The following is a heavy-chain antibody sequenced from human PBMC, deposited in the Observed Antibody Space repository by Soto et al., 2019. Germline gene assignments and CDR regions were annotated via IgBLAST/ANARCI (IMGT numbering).Heavy chain of an antibody. J-gene: IGHJ6*02. CDR2: IGTSGKTI. D-gene: IGHD4-4*01. CDR3: ARDPAIYSGKFDYGLDV. V-gene: IGHV3-48*03. Sequence: GGSLRLSCAVSGFTFSSYEMDWVRQAPGKGLEWVSYIGTSGKTIYYADSVRGRFTISRDNAKNSLYLQMNSLRAEDTAVYFCARDPAIYSGKFDYGLDVWGRGTTVTVSS. CDR1: GFTFSSYE.